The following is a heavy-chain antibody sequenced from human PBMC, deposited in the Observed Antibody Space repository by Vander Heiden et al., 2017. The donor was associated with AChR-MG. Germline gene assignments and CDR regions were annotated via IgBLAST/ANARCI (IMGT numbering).Heavy chain of an antibody. D-gene: IGHD6-6*01. CDR2: ISGSGGST. Sequence: EVQLLESGGGLVQPGGSLRLSCSASGFTFISYAMSWVRQAPGKGLEWVSVISGSGGSTYYADSVKGRFTISRDNSKNTLYLQMNSLRAEDTAVYYCAKDLLQGVLGLGAWGQGTLVTVSS. J-gene: IGHJ5*02. CDR3: AKDLLQGVLGLGA. CDR1: GFTFISYA. V-gene: IGHV3-23*01.